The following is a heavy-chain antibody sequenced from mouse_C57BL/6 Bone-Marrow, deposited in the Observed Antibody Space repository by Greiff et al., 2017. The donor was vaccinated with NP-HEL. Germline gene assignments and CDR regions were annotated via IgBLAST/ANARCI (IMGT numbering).Heavy chain of an antibody. J-gene: IGHJ2*01. Sequence: VQLQQPGAELVKPGASVKLSCKASGYTFTSYWMHWVKQRPGQGLEWIGMIHPNSGSTNYNEKFKSKATLTVDKSSSTAYMQLSSLTSEDSAVYYCASLYYYGHTDYWGQGTTLTVSS. D-gene: IGHD1-1*01. V-gene: IGHV1-64*01. CDR3: ASLYYYGHTDY. CDR1: GYTFTSYW. CDR2: IHPNSGST.